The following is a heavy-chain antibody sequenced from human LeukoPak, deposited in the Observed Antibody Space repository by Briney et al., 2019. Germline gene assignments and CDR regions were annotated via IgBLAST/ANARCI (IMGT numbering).Heavy chain of an antibody. V-gene: IGHV1-24*01. CDR3: ARLFGSRFFYGSRMDV. D-gene: IGHD3-10*01. CDR2: FDPEDGET. J-gene: IGHJ6*04. Sequence: ASVKVSCKVSGYTLTELSMHWVRQAPGKGLEWMGGFDPEDGETIYAQKFQGRVTMTEDTSTDTAYMELSSLRSEDTAVYYCARLFGSRFFYGSRMDVWGKGTTVTVSS. CDR1: GYTLTELS.